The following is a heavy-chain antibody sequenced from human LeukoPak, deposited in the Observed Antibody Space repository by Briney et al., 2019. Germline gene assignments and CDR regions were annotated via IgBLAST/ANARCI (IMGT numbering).Heavy chain of an antibody. D-gene: IGHD1-1*01. J-gene: IGHJ3*02. Sequence: GGSLRLSCAASGFTVSSNYMTWVRQAPGQGLEWVSVIYFGGTTYYADSVKGRFTISRDNAKNTVYLQMNSLRAEDTAVYYCGRVAYTLDAFDIWRQGALVTVAS. CDR2: IYFGGTT. V-gene: IGHV3-53*01. CDR3: GRVAYTLDAFDI. CDR1: GFTVSSNY.